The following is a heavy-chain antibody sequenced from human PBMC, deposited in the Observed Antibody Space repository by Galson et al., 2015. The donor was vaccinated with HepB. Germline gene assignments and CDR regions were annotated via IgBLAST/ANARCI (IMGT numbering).Heavy chain of an antibody. CDR1: GGSISGSSNF. CDR3: ARVGYCNGGSCFSFLH. D-gene: IGHD2-15*01. V-gene: IGHV4-39*01. Sequence: LSLTCTVSGGSISGSSNFWGWIRQPPGKGLEWIGSIFFSGFTNDNPSLKSRLSMSVDTSKNQFSLRLRSVTAADTAVYYCARVGYCNGGSCFSFLHGGQGTLGGVSP. J-gene: IGHJ4*02. CDR2: IFFSGFT.